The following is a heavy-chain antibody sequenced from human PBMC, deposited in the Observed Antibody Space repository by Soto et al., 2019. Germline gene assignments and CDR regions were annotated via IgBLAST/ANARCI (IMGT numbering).Heavy chain of an antibody. Sequence: GGSLRLSCTASGFAFRSHAMQWVRQAPGKGLEWVAVISSDGATKYVADSLKGRFTISRDNFESTMSLQMNNLRPEDTALYYCARSSVHIAAAGRLDLWGPGTLVTGSS. J-gene: IGHJ5*02. D-gene: IGHD6-13*01. CDR3: ARSSVHIAAAGRLDL. CDR2: ISSDGATK. CDR1: GFAFRSHA. V-gene: IGHV3-30*14.